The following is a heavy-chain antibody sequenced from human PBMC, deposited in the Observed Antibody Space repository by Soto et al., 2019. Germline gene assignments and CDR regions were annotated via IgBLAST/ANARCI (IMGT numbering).Heavy chain of an antibody. D-gene: IGHD5-12*01. CDR2: IYYSGST. CDR1: GGSISSGGYY. J-gene: IGHJ4*02. CDR3: ARLTPWQVDY. V-gene: IGHV4-31*03. Sequence: ASETLSLTCTVSGGSISSGGYYWSWIRQHPGKGLEWIGYIYYSGSTYYNPSLKSRVTILVDTSKNQFSLKLSSVTAADTAVYYCARLTPWQVDYWGQGTLVTVSS.